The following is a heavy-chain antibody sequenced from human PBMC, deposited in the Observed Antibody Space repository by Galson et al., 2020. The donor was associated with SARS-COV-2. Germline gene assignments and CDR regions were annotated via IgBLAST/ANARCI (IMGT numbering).Heavy chain of an antibody. D-gene: IGHD6-13*01. Sequence: GESLKISCAASGFSFTNAWMSWVRQAPGKGLEWVGRIKRTSDGGTTDYAAPVIGRFTISRDDSKNTLYLQMNSLKTEDTAVYYCCTLGRIGYSSSWYGGNWGQGTLVTVSS. J-gene: IGHJ4*02. CDR3: CTLGRIGYSSSWYGGN. CDR2: IKRTSDGGTT. V-gene: IGHV3-15*01. CDR1: GFSFTNAW.